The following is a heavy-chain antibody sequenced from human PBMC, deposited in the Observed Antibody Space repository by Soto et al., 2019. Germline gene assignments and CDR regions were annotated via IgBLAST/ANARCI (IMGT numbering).Heavy chain of an antibody. D-gene: IGHD1-26*01. V-gene: IGHV3-23*01. CDR3: AKNQGVELVPLATVDWFDP. CDR2: ISGSGFKK. Sequence: GGSLRLSCAASGFIFENFGMSWIRQAPGKGLEWISSISGSGFKKYYADSVKGRFTISRDNSKSTVYLELNNLSAEDTAVYHCAKNQGVELVPLATVDWFDPWGQGSGVTVSS. J-gene: IGHJ5*02. CDR1: GFIFENFG.